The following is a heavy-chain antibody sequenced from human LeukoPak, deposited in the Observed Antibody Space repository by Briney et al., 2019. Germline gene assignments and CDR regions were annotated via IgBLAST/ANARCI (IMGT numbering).Heavy chain of an antibody. V-gene: IGHV3-7*01. CDR1: GFTLSSYW. CDR2: IKQDGSEK. CDR3: ARDGPPLITMVRGYYFDY. Sequence: PGGSLRLSCIASGFTLSSYWMSWVRQAPGKGLEWVANIKQDGSEKYYVDSVKGRFTISRDDAKNSLYLQMNSLRAEDTAVYYCARDGPPLITMVRGYYFDYWGQGTLITVSS. J-gene: IGHJ4*02. D-gene: IGHD3-10*01.